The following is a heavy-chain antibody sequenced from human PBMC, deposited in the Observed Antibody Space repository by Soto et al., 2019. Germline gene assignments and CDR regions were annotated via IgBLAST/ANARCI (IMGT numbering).Heavy chain of an antibody. Sequence: EVQLLESGGGLVQPGGSLRLSCAASGFNFNDYWMSWVRQAAGKGLEWVANINQDGSEKFYVDSVKGRFTIYRDNAKDSLYLQMNCPRGEDTAVYYCARDGRIAARLGWLARWSKGTVVTVSS. CDR2: INQDGSEK. J-gene: IGHJ5*02. D-gene: IGHD6-6*01. CDR1: GFNFNDYW. CDR3: ARDGRIAARLGWLAR. V-gene: IGHV3-7*01.